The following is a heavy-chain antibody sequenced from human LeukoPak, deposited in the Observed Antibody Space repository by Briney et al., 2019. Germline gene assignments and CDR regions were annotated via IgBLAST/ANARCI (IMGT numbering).Heavy chain of an antibody. Sequence: GASVKVSCKASGGTFSSYAISWVRQAPGQGLEWMGGIIPIFGTANYAQKFQGRVTITTDESTSTAYMELSSLRSEDTAVYYCARVRRDDSSGYVTYFDYWGQGTLVTVSS. D-gene: IGHD3-22*01. V-gene: IGHV1-69*05. J-gene: IGHJ4*02. CDR1: GGTFSSYA. CDR3: ARVRRDDSSGYVTYFDY. CDR2: IIPIFGTA.